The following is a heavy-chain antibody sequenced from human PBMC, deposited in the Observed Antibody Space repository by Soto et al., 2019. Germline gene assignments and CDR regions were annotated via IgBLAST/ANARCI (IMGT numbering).Heavy chain of an antibody. CDR3: ARELDSSGSQPDY. D-gene: IGHD3-22*01. V-gene: IGHV3-74*01. Sequence: RGSLRLCCAASGFTFSGDWMHLFRRAPGKGMVLVSRINTDGSGTSYADSVKGRFTISRDNAKNSLYLQMNSLRAEETAVYYCARELDSSGSQPDYWGQGTLVTVSS. CDR1: GFTFSGDW. J-gene: IGHJ4*02. CDR2: INTDGSGT.